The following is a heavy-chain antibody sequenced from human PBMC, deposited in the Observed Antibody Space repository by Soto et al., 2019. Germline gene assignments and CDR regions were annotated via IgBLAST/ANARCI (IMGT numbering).Heavy chain of an antibody. CDR2: ISGTSSFT. J-gene: IGHJ4*02. D-gene: IGHD3-16*01. CDR1: GFTFSDYY. CDR3: ARGGFYEPKDAFDY. V-gene: IGHV3-11*06. Sequence: PGGSLRLSCAASGFTFSDYYMIWVRQAPGKGLEWVSYISGTSSFTNYADSVKGRSTISRDNARYSLYLQLNSLRAEDTAVYYCARGGFYEPKDAFDYWGQGTLVTVSS.